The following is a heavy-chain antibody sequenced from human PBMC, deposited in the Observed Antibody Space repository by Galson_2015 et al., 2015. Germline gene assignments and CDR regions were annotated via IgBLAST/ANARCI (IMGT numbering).Heavy chain of an antibody. CDR1: GYTFTSYA. D-gene: IGHD3-22*01. CDR3: ARDRSITMIVVVPDAFDI. CDR2: INAGNGNT. Sequence: SVKVSCKASGYTFTSYAMHWVRQAPGQRLEWMRWINAGNGNTKYSQKFQGRVTITRDTSASTAYMELSSLRSEDTAVYYCARDRSITMIVVVPDAFDIWGQGTMVTVSS. J-gene: IGHJ3*02. V-gene: IGHV1-3*01.